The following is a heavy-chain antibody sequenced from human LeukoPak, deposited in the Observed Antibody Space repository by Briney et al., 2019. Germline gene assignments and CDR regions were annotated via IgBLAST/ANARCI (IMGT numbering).Heavy chain of an antibody. Sequence: GGSLRLSCAASGFTFSSYGMHWVRQAPGKGLEWVAVISYDGSNKYYADSVKGRCTISRDNSKNTLYLQMNSLRAEDTAVYCCAKNGWDRAPGYWGQGTLVTVSS. J-gene: IGHJ4*02. D-gene: IGHD5-18*01. CDR3: AKNGWDRAPGY. V-gene: IGHV3-30*18. CDR1: GFTFSSYG. CDR2: ISYDGSNK.